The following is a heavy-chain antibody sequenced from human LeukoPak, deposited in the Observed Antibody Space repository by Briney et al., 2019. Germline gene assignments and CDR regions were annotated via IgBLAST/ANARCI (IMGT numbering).Heavy chain of an antibody. CDR2: IYYSGST. D-gene: IGHD4-17*01. Sequence: PSETLSLTCTVFGGSISSSSYYWGWIRQPPGKGLEWIGSIYYSGSTYYNPSLKSRVTISVDTSKNQFSLKLSSVTAADTAVYYCARPTVYGDYGLNWGQGTLVTVSS. J-gene: IGHJ4*02. CDR1: GGSISSSSYY. CDR3: ARPTVYGDYGLN. V-gene: IGHV4-39*01.